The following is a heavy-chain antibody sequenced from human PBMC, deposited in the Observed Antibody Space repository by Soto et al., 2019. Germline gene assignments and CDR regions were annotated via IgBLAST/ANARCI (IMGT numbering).Heavy chain of an antibody. CDR1: GYTFASYY. J-gene: IGHJ6*02. CDR2: INPNSGGT. V-gene: IGHV1-2*04. D-gene: IGHD3-10*01. CDR3: ARGGSLWFGELSAYYYGMDV. Sequence: GASVKVSCKASGYTFASYYRHWVRQAPGQGLEWMGWINPNSGGTNYAQKFQGWVTMTRDTSISTAYMELSRLRSDDTAVYYCARGGSLWFGELSAYYYGMDVWGQGTTVTVSS.